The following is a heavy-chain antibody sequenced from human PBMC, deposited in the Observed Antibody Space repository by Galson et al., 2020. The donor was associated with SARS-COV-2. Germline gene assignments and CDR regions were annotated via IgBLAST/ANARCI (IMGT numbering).Heavy chain of an antibody. Sequence: GESLKLPCHPSGFPLRPYAMHWVRQAPGKGLEWVAVISSDVVNGLYADSVKGRFPIARDESKDILYLHMNSLKADDPAVYYCARDGLPFDDWGQGTLVTVSS. D-gene: IGHD2-15*01. V-gene: IGHV3-30*04. CDR1: GFPLRPYA. J-gene: IGHJ4*02. CDR3: ARDGLPFDD. CDR2: ISSDVVNG.